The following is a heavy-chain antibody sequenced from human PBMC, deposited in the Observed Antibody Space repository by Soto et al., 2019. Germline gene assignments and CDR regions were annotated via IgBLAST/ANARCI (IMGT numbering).Heavy chain of an antibody. D-gene: IGHD7-27*01. V-gene: IGHV3-23*01. Sequence: EVPLLESGGGLVEPGGSRRLSCAASGFTFSSYTMSWVRQAPGKGLEWVSTISGSGSSTYSADSVKGRFTISRDNSKNTLYLQMNSLRVEDTAIYYCAKAWGIDYWGQGTRVTVSS. CDR2: ISGSGSST. CDR3: AKAWGIDY. J-gene: IGHJ4*02. CDR1: GFTFSSYT.